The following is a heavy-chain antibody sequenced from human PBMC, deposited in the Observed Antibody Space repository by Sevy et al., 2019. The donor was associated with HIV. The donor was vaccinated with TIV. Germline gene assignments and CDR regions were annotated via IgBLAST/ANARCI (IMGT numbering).Heavy chain of an antibody. V-gene: IGHV1-2*02. CDR2: INPNDGVT. CDR3: ARLTTMPTSDLYGMDV. Sequence: ASVKVSCKASGYTFTVYYIHWVRQAPGQGLEWMAWINPNDGVTNYAQRFQGGVTVTRDTSISTAYMELRRLRSDDTAIYYCARLTTMPTSDLYGMDVWGQGTTVTVSS. D-gene: IGHD1-1*01. CDR1: GYTFTVYY. J-gene: IGHJ6*02.